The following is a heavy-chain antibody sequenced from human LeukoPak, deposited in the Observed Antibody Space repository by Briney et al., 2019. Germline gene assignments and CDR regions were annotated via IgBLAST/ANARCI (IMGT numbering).Heavy chain of an antibody. J-gene: IGHJ5*02. CDR3: ARDNSVGDNAWWFDP. CDR1: GYTFTGYY. CDR2: IIPIFGTA. Sequence: GASVKVSCTASGYTFTGYYMHWVRQAPGQGLEWMGGIIPIFGTANYAQKFQGRVTMTRDMSTSTDYMELSSLRSEDTAIYYCARDNSVGDNAWWFDPWGQGTLVTVSS. V-gene: IGHV1-46*01. D-gene: IGHD1-26*01.